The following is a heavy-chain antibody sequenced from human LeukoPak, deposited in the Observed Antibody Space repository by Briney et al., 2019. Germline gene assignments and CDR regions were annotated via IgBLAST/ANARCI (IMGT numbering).Heavy chain of an antibody. V-gene: IGHV4-34*01. J-gene: IGHJ6*03. CDR2: INHSGST. CDR3: ARSIFYGPLYYYYYMDV. CDR1: GGSFSGYY. Sequence: PSETLSLTCAVYGGSFSGYYWSWIRQPPGKGLEWIGEINHSGSTNYNPSLKSRVTISVDTSKNQFSLKLSSVTAADTAVYYCARSIFYGPLYYYYYMDVWGKGTTVTISS. D-gene: IGHD2-8*01.